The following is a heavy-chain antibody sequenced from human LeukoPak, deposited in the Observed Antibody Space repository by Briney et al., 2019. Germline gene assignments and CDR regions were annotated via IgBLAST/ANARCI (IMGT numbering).Heavy chain of an antibody. CDR3: ARDYCDYFGN. CDR2: IDVGSTTI. J-gene: IGHJ4*02. CDR1: GFTFSSYN. V-gene: IGHV3-48*01. Sequence: GGSPRLSCAASGFTFSSYNMNWVRQAPGKGLEWVSFIDVGSTTIYYSDSVKGRFTISRDNANKSLYLQMNSLRAEDTAVYYCARDYCDYFGNWGQGTLVTVSS. D-gene: IGHD3-22*01.